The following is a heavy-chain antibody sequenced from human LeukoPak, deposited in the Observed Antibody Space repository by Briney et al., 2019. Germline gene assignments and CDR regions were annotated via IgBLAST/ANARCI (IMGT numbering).Heavy chain of an antibody. CDR3: ARIVPYNYGYVDY. CDR1: GGSISSYY. Sequence: SETLSLTCTVSGGSISSYYWSWVRQPPGKGLEWIGYVYYSGTTNYNSSLRGRVTISVDTSKNQLSLKLNSVTAADTAVYYCARIVPYNYGYVDYWGQGTLVTVS. V-gene: IGHV4-59*01. CDR2: VYYSGTT. J-gene: IGHJ4*02. D-gene: IGHD5-18*01.